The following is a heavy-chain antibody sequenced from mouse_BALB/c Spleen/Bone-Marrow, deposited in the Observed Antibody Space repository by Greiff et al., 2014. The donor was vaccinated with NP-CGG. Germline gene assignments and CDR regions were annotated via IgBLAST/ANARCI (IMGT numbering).Heavy chain of an antibody. CDR3: ARQLSGNNAY. CDR2: INPYNGGT. V-gene: IGHV1S30*02. Sequence: LVESGPELVKPGPSVKISCKASGYSFTGYYMHWVKQSHGKSLEWIGEINPYNGGTSYNQKFKGKATLTVDTSSSTAFMELHSLTSEDSLVYYCARQLSGNNAYWGQGTLVTVSA. J-gene: IGHJ3*01. CDR1: GYSFTGYY. D-gene: IGHD1-3*01.